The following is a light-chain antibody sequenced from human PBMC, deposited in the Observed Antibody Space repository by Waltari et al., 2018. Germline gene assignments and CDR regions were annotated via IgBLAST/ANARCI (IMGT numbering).Light chain of an antibody. Sequence: QSVLTQPRSVSGSRGQSVTISCTGNKSDVGADDSVSWYQHHPGKVPKLMIYDVRRRPSGVHPRFSGSKSGNSASLTISGLQTEDEADYYCCSYAGNYIMIFGGGTKVTVL. CDR3: CSYAGNYIMI. J-gene: IGLJ2*01. CDR2: DVR. V-gene: IGLV2-11*01. CDR1: KSDVGADDS.